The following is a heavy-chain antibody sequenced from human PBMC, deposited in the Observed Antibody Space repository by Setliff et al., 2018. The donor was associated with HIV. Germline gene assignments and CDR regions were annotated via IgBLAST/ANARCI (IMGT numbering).Heavy chain of an antibody. Sequence: ASVKVSCKASGYPFTSYNINWVRQATGQGLEWVQQATGQGLEWMGWMNPNSGNTDYAQKFQGRVTITRNTSISTAYMELSSLRSEDTAVYYCARVRLSMVRGPFDAFDIWGQGTMVTVSS. D-gene: IGHD3-10*01. J-gene: IGHJ3*02. CDR3: ARVRLSMVRGPFDAFDI. CDR1: GYPFTSYN. V-gene: IGHV1-8*03. CDR2: MNPNSGNT.